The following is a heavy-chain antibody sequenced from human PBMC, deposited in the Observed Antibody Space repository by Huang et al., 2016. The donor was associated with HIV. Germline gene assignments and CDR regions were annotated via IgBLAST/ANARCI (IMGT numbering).Heavy chain of an antibody. V-gene: IGHV3-21*06. CDR2: ISSDGSNI. Sequence: EVKLLESGGGLVKPGGSLSLSCAARGFTFRTYTMIWVRQARGKGLEWVASISSDGSNINYVDSVSGRFTISRYNGRCLLYLQMTRLRVEDTALDYCARSRFYDVSNYPEFWGQGALVTVSS. J-gene: IGHJ4*02. D-gene: IGHD3-16*01. CDR3: ARSRFYDVSNYPEF. CDR1: GFTFRTYT.